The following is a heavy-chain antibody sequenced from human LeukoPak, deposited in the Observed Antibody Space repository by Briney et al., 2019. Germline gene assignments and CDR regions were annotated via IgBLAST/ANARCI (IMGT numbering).Heavy chain of an antibody. Sequence: GRSLRLSCAASGFTFSNYGIHWVRQAPGKGLEWVAVISYDGSNKYYADSVKGRFTISRDNSKNTLYLQMNSLRAEDTAVYYCARGNREYGRIWGQGTMVTVSS. CDR3: ARGNREYGRI. CDR2: ISYDGSNK. V-gene: IGHV3-30*03. J-gene: IGHJ3*02. CDR1: GFTFSNYG. D-gene: IGHD2/OR15-2a*01.